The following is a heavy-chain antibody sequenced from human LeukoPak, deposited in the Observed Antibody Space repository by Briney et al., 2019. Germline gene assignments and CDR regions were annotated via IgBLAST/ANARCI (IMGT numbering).Heavy chain of an antibody. J-gene: IGHJ5*02. CDR2: ISGSGGST. V-gene: IGHV3-23*01. CDR3: AKDRLRMGSDP. CDR1: GFTFSSYA. Sequence: GGSLRLSCAAAGFTFSSYAMSWVRQAPGKGLEWVSAISGSGGSTYYADSVKGRFTISRDNSKITLYLQMNSLRAEDTAVYYCAKDRLRMGSDPWGQGTLVTVSP. D-gene: IGHD2-8*01.